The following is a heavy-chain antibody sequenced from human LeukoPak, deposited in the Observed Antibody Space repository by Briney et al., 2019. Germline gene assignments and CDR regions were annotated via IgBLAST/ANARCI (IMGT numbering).Heavy chain of an antibody. CDR2: IYYSGST. J-gene: IGHJ6*02. Sequence: SETLSLTCTVSGGSISSSSYYWGWIRQPPGKGLEWIGSIYYSGSTYYNPSLKSRVTISVDTSKNQFSLKLSSVTAADTAVYYCARGWKNLYYYYYYGMDVWGQGTTVTVSS. CDR1: GGSISSSSYY. V-gene: IGHV4-39*01. CDR3: ARGWKNLYYYYYYGMDV. D-gene: IGHD1-1*01.